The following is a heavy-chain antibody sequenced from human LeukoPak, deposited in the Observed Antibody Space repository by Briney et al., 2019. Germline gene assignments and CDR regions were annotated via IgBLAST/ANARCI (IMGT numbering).Heavy chain of an antibody. CDR1: GFTFSSYW. J-gene: IGHJ4*02. D-gene: IGHD2-2*01. Sequence: PGGSLRLSCAASGFTFSSYWMSWVRQAPGKGLEWVAFIRYDGSNKYYADSVKGRFTISRDNSKNTLYLQMNSLRAEDTAVYYCANTVVPAANTDYWGQGTLVTVSS. CDR3: ANTVVPAANTDY. V-gene: IGHV3-30*02. CDR2: IRYDGSNK.